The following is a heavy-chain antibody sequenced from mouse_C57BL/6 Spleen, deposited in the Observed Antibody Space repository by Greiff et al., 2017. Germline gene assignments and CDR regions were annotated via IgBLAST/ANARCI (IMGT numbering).Heavy chain of an antibody. J-gene: IGHJ3*01. Sequence: VQLQQSGPELVNPGASVKISCKASGYTFTDYYMNWVKQSHGKSLEWIGDINPNNGGTSYNQKFKGKATLTVDKSSSTAYMELRSLTSEDSAVYYCAISYGYFAYWGQGTLVTVSA. CDR2: INPNNGGT. CDR3: AISYGYFAY. D-gene: IGHD2-2*01. CDR1: GYTFTDYY. V-gene: IGHV1-26*01.